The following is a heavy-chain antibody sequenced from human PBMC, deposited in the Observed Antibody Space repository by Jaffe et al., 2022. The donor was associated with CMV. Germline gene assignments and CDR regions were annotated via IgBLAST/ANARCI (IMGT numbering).Heavy chain of an antibody. CDR2: INPNSGGT. D-gene: IGHD3-9*01. CDR3: ARDSRRYDILTGYATWGFDP. CDR1: GYTFTGYY. Sequence: QVQLVQSGAEVKKPGASVKVSCKASGYTFTGYYMHWVRQAPGQGLEWMGWINPNSGGTNYAQKFQGWVTMTRDTSISTAYMELSRLRSDDTAVYYCARDSRRYDILTGYATWGFDPWGQGTLVTVSS. V-gene: IGHV1-2*04. J-gene: IGHJ5*02.